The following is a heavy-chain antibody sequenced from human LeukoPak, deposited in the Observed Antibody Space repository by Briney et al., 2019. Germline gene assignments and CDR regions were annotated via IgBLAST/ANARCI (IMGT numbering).Heavy chain of an antibody. CDR1: GFTFSSYS. V-gene: IGHV3-48*04. D-gene: IGHD2/OR15-2a*01. CDR3: ARSMPLDY. CDR2: ISSSSTI. J-gene: IGHJ4*02. Sequence: GGSLRLSCAASGFTFSSYSMNWVRQAPGKGLEWVSYISSSSTIYYADSVKGRFTISRDNAKNSLYLQMNSLRAEDTAVYYCARSMPLDYWGQGTLVTVSS.